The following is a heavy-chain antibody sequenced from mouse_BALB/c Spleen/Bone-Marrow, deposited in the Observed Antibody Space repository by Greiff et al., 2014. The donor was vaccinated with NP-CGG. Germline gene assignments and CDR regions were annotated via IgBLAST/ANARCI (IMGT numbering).Heavy chain of an antibody. D-gene: IGHD1-1*01. CDR3: ARGGGSSYNYAMDY. CDR1: GDSITSGY. Sequence: VQLKESGPSLVKPSQTLSLTCSVTGDSITSGYWNWIRKFPGNKLEYMGYISCSGSTYYNPSLKSRISITRDTSKNQYYLQLNSVTTEDTATYYCARGGGSSYNYAMDYWGQGTSVTVSS. V-gene: IGHV3-8*02. J-gene: IGHJ4*01. CDR2: ISCSGST.